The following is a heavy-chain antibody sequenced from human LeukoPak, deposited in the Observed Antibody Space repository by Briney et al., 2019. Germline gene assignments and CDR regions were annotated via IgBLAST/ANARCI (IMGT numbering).Heavy chain of an antibody. V-gene: IGHV3-21*01. CDR3: ARDWGAYSGYRSGRGDPDY. D-gene: IGHD5-12*01. J-gene: IGHJ4*02. Sequence: SVKGRFTISRDNAKNSLYLQMNSLRAEDTAVYYCARDWGAYSGYRSGRGDPDYWGQGTLVTVSS.